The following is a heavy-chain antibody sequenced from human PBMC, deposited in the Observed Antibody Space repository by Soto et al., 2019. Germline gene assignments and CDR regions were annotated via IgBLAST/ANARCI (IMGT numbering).Heavy chain of an antibody. Sequence: VGSLRLSCAASGSTFSSYGMHWVRQAPGKGLEWVAVISYDGSNKYYADSVKGRFTISRDNSKNTLYLQMNSLRAEDTAVYYCAKDGWDYDFWSGYLPSGMDVWGQGTTVTVSS. CDR1: GSTFSSYG. J-gene: IGHJ6*02. D-gene: IGHD3-3*01. CDR3: AKDGWDYDFWSGYLPSGMDV. V-gene: IGHV3-30*18. CDR2: ISYDGSNK.